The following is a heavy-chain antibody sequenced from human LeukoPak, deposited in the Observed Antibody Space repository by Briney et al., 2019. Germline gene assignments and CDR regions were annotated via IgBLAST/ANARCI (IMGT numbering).Heavy chain of an antibody. CDR2: IKQDGSEK. D-gene: IGHD2-15*01. CDR3: ARDYSD. Sequence: GGSLRLSCAASGFIFRNYDMSWVRQAPGKGLEWVANIKQDGSEKYYVDSVKGRFTISRDNAKNSLYLQMNSRRAEDTAVYYCARDYSDWGQGTLVTVSS. CDR1: GFIFRNYD. V-gene: IGHV3-7*01. J-gene: IGHJ4*02.